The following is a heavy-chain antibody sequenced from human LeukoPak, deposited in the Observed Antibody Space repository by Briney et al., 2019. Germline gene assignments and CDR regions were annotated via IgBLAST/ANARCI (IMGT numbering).Heavy chain of an antibody. D-gene: IGHD3-16*01. CDR2: IWYGGSNK. Sequence: GGSLRLSCAASGFTFSSYGMHWVRQAPGKGLEWVAVIWYGGSNKYYADSVKGRFTISRDNSKNTLYLKMNSLRAEDTAVYYWAKGGRGAGGYYYMDVWGKGTTVTVSS. V-gene: IGHV3-30*02. CDR3: AKGGRGAGGYYYMDV. CDR1: GFTFSSYG. J-gene: IGHJ6*03.